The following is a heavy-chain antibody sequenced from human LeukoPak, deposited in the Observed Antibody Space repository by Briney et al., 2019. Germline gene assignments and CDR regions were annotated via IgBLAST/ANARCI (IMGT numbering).Heavy chain of an antibody. J-gene: IGHJ4*02. V-gene: IGHV3-53*01. D-gene: IGHD2-15*01. CDR1: GFTVSSNY. CDR2: IYSGGST. CDR3: ARERGYCSGGSCYFLDY. Sequence: PGGSLRLSCAASGFTVSSNYMSWVRQAPGKGLEWVSVIYSGGSTYYADSVKGRFTISRDNSKNTLYLQMNSLRAEDTAVYYRARERGYCSGGSCYFLDYWGQGTLVTVSS.